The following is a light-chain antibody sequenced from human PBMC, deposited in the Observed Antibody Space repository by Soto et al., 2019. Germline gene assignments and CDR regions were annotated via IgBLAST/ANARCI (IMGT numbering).Light chain of an antibody. CDR3: QQYYSTPLT. Sequence: DVGLTQSPGSLALSLGERATIRCKSSQSLLYRSNNKNYVAWYQRKPGQPPKLLIFWASARESGVPDRFSGGGSGTDFTLTINGLQAEDVATYYCQQYYSTPLTFGGGTKVEIK. CDR2: WAS. V-gene: IGKV4-1*01. CDR1: QSLLYRSNNKNY. J-gene: IGKJ4*01.